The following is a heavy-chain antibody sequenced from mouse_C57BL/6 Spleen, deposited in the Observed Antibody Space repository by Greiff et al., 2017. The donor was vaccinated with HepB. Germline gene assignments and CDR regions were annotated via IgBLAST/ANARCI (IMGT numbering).Heavy chain of an antibody. CDR1: GYTFTDYF. Sequence: EVQLQQSGPVLVKPGASVKMSCKASGYTFTDYFMNWVKQSHGKSLEWIGVINPYNGGTSYNQKFKGKATLTADKSSSTAYMELNSLTSEDSAVYCCAREGYDYGGGDYWGQGTTLTVSS. CDR2: INPYNGGT. D-gene: IGHD2-4*01. V-gene: IGHV1-19*01. J-gene: IGHJ2*01. CDR3: AREGYDYGGGDY.